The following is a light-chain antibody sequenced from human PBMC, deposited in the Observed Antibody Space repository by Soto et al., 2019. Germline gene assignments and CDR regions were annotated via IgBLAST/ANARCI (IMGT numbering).Light chain of an antibody. CDR1: QSISSY. CDR2: AAS. J-gene: IGKJ1*01. V-gene: IGKV1-39*01. Sequence: DIQMTQSPSSLSASVGERVTITCRASQSISSYLNCYQQKTGKAPKLLIYAASSLQSGVPSRLSGSGSGKDFTLTISSLQPEDFATYYCQQSYSTPPTFGQGTKVDIK. CDR3: QQSYSTPPT.